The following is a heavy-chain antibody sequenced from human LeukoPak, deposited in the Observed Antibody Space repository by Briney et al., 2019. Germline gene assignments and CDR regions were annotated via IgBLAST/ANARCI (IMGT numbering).Heavy chain of an antibody. J-gene: IGHJ6*03. CDR3: AGAQYYYGYYYMDV. CDR2: IYYSGST. CDR1: GGSISSYY. Sequence: SETLSLTCNVSGGSISSYYWSWIRQPPGKGLEWIGYIYYSGSTNYNPSLKSRVTISVDTSKNQFSLKLSSVTAADTAVYYCAGAQYYYGYYYMDVWGKGTTVTISS. V-gene: IGHV4-59*01.